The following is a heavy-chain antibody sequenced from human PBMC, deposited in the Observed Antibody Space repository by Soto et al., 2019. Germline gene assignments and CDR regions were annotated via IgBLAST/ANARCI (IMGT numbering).Heavy chain of an antibody. CDR3: ARAPTYYYDSSGQAWFDP. Sequence: QVQLQESGPGLVKPSETLSLTCTVSGGSISSYYWSWIRQPPGKGLEWIGYIYYSGSTNYNPSLKSRVTISVDTSKNQFSLKLSSVTAADTAVYYCARAPTYYYDSSGQAWFDPWGQGTLVTVSS. D-gene: IGHD3-22*01. V-gene: IGHV4-59*01. J-gene: IGHJ5*02. CDR2: IYYSGST. CDR1: GGSISSYY.